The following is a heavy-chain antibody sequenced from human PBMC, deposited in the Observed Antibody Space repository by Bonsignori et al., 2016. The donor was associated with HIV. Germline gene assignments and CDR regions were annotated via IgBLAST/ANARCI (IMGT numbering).Heavy chain of an antibody. D-gene: IGHD3-9*01. CDR1: GFNFRSFRTYW. V-gene: IGHV3-7*01. CDR3: ASVIDYAVLVGPGYFDH. Sequence: EVQLMESGGGLVQPGGSLRLSCAASGFNFRSFRTYWMSWVRQAPGKGLECVATLSPDGSEMYYVDSVKGRFTISRDNAKNSLFLQMNSLRGEDTATYYCASVIDYAVLVGPGYFDHWGQGTLVSVSS. J-gene: IGHJ4*02. CDR2: LSPDGSEM.